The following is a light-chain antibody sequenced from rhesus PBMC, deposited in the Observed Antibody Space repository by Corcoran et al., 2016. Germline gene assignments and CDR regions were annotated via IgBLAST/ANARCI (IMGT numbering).Light chain of an antibody. CDR1: QAISIY. CDR2: MAS. CDR3: LRYNSDPPT. V-gene: IGKV1-43*02. J-gene: IGKJ1*01. Sequence: DIQMTQSPSSLSASVGDRVTITCRASQAISIYLNWSQQKPGKPPKRLNSMASSLESGVPSRFSGGGSGTDFTLTISNMQTEDFATYYCLRYNSDPPTFGQGTKVEIK.